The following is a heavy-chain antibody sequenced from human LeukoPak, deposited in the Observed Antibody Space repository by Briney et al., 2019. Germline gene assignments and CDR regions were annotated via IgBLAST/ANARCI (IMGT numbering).Heavy chain of an antibody. V-gene: IGHV3-23*01. D-gene: IGHD2-21*02. CDR1: GFTFTNYA. Sequence: GGSLRLSCAASGFTFTNYAMTWVRQAPGKGLQWVSAISGSGGYTYYADSVKGRFTISRDNSKNTVYLQMNSLRAEDTAVYYYAKRAHDYYFAYWGQGAVVTVSS. CDR3: AKRAHDYYFAY. J-gene: IGHJ4*02. CDR2: ISGSGGYT.